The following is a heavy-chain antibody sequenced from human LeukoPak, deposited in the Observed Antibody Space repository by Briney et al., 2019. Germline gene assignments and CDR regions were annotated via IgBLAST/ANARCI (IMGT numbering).Heavy chain of an antibody. J-gene: IGHJ5*01. CDR2: INSDESIT. Sequence: GGSLRLSCAASGFIFSSYGLAWIRQAPGKGPVWVSRINSDESITSYADSVKGRFTISRDNAKNTLYLQMNSLRAEDTAVYYCARGLYWFDSWGQGTLVTVSS. CDR1: GFIFSSYG. V-gene: IGHV3-74*01. CDR3: ARGLYWFDS.